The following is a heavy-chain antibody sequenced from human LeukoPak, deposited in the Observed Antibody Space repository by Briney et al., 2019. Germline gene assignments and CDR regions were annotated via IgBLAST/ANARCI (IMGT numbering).Heavy chain of an antibody. Sequence: PGGSLRLSCAASGFTFRSYDMSWVRQAPGKGLEWVSAISGSGGSTYYADSVKGRFTISRDNSKNTLYLQMNSLRAEDTAVYYCAKDNYYDSSGLYYMDVWGKGTTVTVSS. D-gene: IGHD3-22*01. CDR3: AKDNYYDSSGLYYMDV. CDR1: GFTFRSYD. CDR2: ISGSGGST. V-gene: IGHV3-23*01. J-gene: IGHJ6*03.